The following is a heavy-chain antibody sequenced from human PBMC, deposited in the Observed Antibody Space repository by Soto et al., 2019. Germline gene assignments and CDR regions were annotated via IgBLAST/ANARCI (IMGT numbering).Heavy chain of an antibody. J-gene: IGHJ6*02. CDR3: AREMGITFFGVVIPPGDPGNYGMDV. V-gene: IGHV3-33*01. D-gene: IGHD3-3*01. Sequence: GGSLRLSCAASGFTFSSYGMHWVRQAPGKGLEWVAVIWYDGSNKYYADSVKGRFTISRDNSKNTLYLQMNSLRAEDTAVYYCAREMGITFFGVVIPPGDPGNYGMDVWGQGTTVTVSS. CDR1: GFTFSSYG. CDR2: IWYDGSNK.